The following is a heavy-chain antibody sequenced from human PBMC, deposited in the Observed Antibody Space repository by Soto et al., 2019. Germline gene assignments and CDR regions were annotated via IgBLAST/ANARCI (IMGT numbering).Heavy chain of an antibody. V-gene: IGHV3-11*06. CDR1: GFTFTDYH. CDR2: ISETGSHT. CDR3: ARSLRATSPLTF. Sequence: LRLSCEASGFTFTDYHMSWIRQAPGKGLEWVALISETGSHTAYAESVKGRFTISRDNARPSVFLQMNSLRSDDTAVYFCARSLRATSPLTFWGQGTPVTVSS. D-gene: IGHD7-27*01. J-gene: IGHJ4*02.